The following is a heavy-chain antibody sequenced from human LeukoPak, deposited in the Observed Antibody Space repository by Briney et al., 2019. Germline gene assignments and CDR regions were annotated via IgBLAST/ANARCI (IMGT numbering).Heavy chain of an antibody. D-gene: IGHD6-13*01. CDR2: VYAGGNT. CDR1: GFTLNTNY. Sequence: GGSLRLSCAASGFTLNTNYMNWVRQVPGKGLEWVSVVYAGGNTYYADSVKERFTISRDNSRNTLYLQMNSLRGDDTAVYYCAREVYSSTWFDLWGQGTLVTVSS. J-gene: IGHJ4*02. CDR3: AREVYSSTWFDL. V-gene: IGHV3-66*01.